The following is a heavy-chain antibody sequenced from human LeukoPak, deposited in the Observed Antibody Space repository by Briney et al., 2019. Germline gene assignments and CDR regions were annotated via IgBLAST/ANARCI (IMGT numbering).Heavy chain of an antibody. V-gene: IGHV1-2*02. CDR1: GYTFTDYY. Sequence: ASVKVSCKTSGYTFTDYYIHWVRQAPGQGLERMGWINPNSGETNSAQKFQGRVTMTGDTAIRTAYMALSRLTSDDTAVYYCATDRDYSNTERGFDYWGQGTLVTVSS. J-gene: IGHJ4*02. CDR3: ATDRDYSNTERGFDY. D-gene: IGHD4-11*01. CDR2: INPNSGET.